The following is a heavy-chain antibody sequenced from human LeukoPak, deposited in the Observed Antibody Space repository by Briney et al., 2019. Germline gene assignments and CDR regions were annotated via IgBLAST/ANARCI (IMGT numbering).Heavy chain of an antibody. V-gene: IGHV1-8*01. Sequence: ASVRVSCKASGYTFTSYDINWVRQATGQGLEWMGWMNPNSGNTGYAQKFQGRVTMTRNTSISTAYMELSSLRSEDTAVYYCASRRPHTKYDILTGSFPPDAFGIWGPGTMVTV. D-gene: IGHD3-9*01. J-gene: IGHJ3*02. CDR3: ASRRPHTKYDILTGSFPPDAFGI. CDR2: MNPNSGNT. CDR1: GYTFTSYD.